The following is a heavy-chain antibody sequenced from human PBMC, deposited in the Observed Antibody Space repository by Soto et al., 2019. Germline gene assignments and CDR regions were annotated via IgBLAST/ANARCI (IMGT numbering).Heavy chain of an antibody. CDR1: GYSITAGGYY. Sequence: LPESGPGLVKPSQTLSLTCFVSGYSITAGGYYWSWIRHHPGKGLEWIGSFYSSGSIIYNPSLRSRVSISGDTSSNQFSMSLTSVTAADTARYYCARMYSSGSGWFHPWGQVTLVTVSS. V-gene: IGHV4-31*03. CDR3: ARMYSSGSGWFHP. J-gene: IGHJ5*02. CDR2: FYSSGSI. D-gene: IGHD6-19*01.